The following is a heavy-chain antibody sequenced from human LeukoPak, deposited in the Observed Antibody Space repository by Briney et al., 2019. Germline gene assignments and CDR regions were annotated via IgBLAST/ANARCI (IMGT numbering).Heavy chain of an antibody. Sequence: GGSLRLSCAASGLTFSNAWMNWVRQAPGKGLEWVAHIKSETNGGTADYAAAVEGRFTISRDDSKNTLYLQMNSLKIEDTAVYFCTTNPGTWGDFWGQGSLVTVSS. V-gene: IGHV3-15*07. CDR1: GLTFSNAW. CDR3: TTNPGTWGDF. CDR2: IKSETNGGTA. D-gene: IGHD7-27*01. J-gene: IGHJ4*02.